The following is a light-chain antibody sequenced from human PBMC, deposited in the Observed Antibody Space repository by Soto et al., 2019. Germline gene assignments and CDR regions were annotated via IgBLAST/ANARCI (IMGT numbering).Light chain of an antibody. J-gene: IGKJ1*01. Sequence: IVLKQSPATMSLSPGKRASLSCRASQNISSNLAWYQQKPGQAPRLLIYGASTRATGIPARFSGSGSGTEFTLTISSLQSEDFAVYYCQQYNNWPRTFGQGTKVDIK. CDR2: GAS. V-gene: IGKV3-15*01. CDR1: QNISSN. CDR3: QQYNNWPRT.